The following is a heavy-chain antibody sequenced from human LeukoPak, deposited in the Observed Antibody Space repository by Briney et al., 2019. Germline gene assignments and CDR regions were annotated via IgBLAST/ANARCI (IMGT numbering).Heavy chain of an antibody. J-gene: IGHJ4*02. D-gene: IGHD1-26*01. CDR3: ARVVGATRDFDY. V-gene: IGHV3-7*01. CDR1: GFIFNNYW. Sequence: GGSLRLSCVASGFIFNNYWMSWVRQVPGKGLEWVANIKQDGSEKYYVDSVKGRFTISRDNAKNSLYLQMNSLRAEDTAVYYCARVVGATRDFDYWGQGTLVTVSS. CDR2: IKQDGSEK.